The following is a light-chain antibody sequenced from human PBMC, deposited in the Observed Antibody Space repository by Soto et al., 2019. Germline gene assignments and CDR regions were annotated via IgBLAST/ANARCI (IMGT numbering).Light chain of an antibody. CDR3: TSYTTSSTYV. J-gene: IGLJ1*01. V-gene: IGLV2-14*03. Sequence: QSVLTQPASVSGSPGQSIAISCTGTSSDVDAYNFVSWYQHHPGKAPKLMIFDVSNRPSGVSNRFSGSKSGNTASLTISGLQAEDEADYYCTSYTTSSTYVFGTGTQLTVL. CDR1: SSDVDAYNF. CDR2: DVS.